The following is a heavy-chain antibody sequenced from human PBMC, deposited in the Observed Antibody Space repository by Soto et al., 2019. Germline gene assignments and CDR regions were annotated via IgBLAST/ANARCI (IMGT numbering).Heavy chain of an antibody. CDR1: GFTFSDHY. CDR3: TRHIEYSSSSQHYYSGMDV. D-gene: IGHD6-6*01. CDR2: IKNNANSYAI. Sequence: GGSLRLSCAASGFTFSDHYMDWVRQAPGKGLEWVARIKNNANSYAIEYAASVKGRFTISRDDSKNTSYLQMNSLKTEDTAVYYCTRHIEYSSSSQHYYSGMDVWGQGTTVTVS. J-gene: IGHJ6*02. V-gene: IGHV3-72*01.